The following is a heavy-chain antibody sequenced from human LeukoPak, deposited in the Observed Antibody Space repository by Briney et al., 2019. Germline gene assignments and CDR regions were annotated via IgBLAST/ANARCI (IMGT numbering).Heavy chain of an antibody. Sequence: GGSLRLSCVASGFSVSNNYVTWVRQAPGKGLEWVSVIYTGNRADYSDSVKGRFTMSRDNFRNTIYLQMNNLRADDTAVYYCATDRDPHYGMHVWGQGTTVIVSS. CDR1: GFSVSNNY. CDR3: ATDRDPHYGMHV. CDR2: IYTGNRA. J-gene: IGHJ6*02. V-gene: IGHV3-53*01. D-gene: IGHD3-10*01.